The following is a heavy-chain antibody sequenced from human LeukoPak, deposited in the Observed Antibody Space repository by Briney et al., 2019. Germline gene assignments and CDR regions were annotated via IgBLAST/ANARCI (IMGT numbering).Heavy chain of an antibody. CDR3: AMGPIPIAPYYMDV. J-gene: IGHJ6*03. D-gene: IGHD2-2*02. Sequence: GGSLRLSCAASGFTFSSYGMHWVRQAPGKGLEWVAFIRYDGSNNYYADSVKGRFTISRDNSKNTVYLQMNSLRAEDTAVYYCAMGPIPIAPYYMDVWGKGTTVTVSS. CDR2: IRYDGSNN. CDR1: GFTFSSYG. V-gene: IGHV3-30*02.